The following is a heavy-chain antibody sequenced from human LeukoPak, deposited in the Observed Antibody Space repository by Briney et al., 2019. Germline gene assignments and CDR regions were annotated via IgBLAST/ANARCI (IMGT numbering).Heavy chain of an antibody. CDR1: GYTLAELS. J-gene: IGHJ4*02. CDR2: FDPEDGET. D-gene: IGHD3-16*01. Sequence: SVKVSCKVSGYTLAELSMHWVRQAPGKGLEWMGGFDPEDGETIYAQKFQGRVTMTEDTSTDTAYMELSSLRSEDTAVYYCASRVAGDGGIDYWGQGTLVTVSS. V-gene: IGHV1-24*01. CDR3: ASRVAGDGGIDY.